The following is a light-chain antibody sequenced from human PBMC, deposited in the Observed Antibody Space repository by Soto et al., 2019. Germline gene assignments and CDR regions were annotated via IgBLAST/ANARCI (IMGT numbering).Light chain of an antibody. Sequence: EIVLTQSPGTLSLSPGERATLSCRASQSVSSNFFAWYQQKPGQAPRLLIYGASSRATGIPDRFCASGSGTEFSLTISRLEPEDYALYYCHQYGKSPRAFGQGTKVEI. CDR2: GAS. V-gene: IGKV3-20*01. CDR1: QSVSSNF. CDR3: HQYGKSPRA. J-gene: IGKJ1*01.